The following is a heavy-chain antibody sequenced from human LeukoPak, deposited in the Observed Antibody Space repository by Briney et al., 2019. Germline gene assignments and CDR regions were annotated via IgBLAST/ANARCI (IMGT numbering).Heavy chain of an antibody. J-gene: IGHJ4*02. Sequence: SDTLSLTCTVSGGSITTYYWSWIRQPPGKGLEWIGNIYYSGTTYYNPSLKSRVTISVGTSKNQFSLQLSSVTAADTAVYYCARASRLGELSLGYWGQGTLVTVSS. V-gene: IGHV4-59*06. CDR1: GGSITTYY. D-gene: IGHD3-16*02. CDR2: IYYSGTT. CDR3: ARASRLGELSLGY.